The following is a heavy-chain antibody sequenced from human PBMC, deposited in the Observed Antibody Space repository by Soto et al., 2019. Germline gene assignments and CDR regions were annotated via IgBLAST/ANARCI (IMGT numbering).Heavy chain of an antibody. D-gene: IGHD1-26*01. Sequence: GASVKVSCKASGGTFSSYAISWVRQAPGQGLEWMGGIIPIFGTANYAQKFQGRVTITADESTSTAYMELSSLRSEDTAVYYCARDGWDGSLLFDYWGQGTLVTVSS. V-gene: IGHV1-69*13. CDR3: ARDGWDGSLLFDY. J-gene: IGHJ4*02. CDR2: IIPIFGTA. CDR1: GGTFSSYA.